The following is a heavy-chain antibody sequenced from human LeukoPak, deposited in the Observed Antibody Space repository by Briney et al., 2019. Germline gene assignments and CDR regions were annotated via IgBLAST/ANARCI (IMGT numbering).Heavy chain of an antibody. Sequence: SETLSLTCAVYGGSFSGYYWSWIRQPPGKGLEWIGEINHSGSTNYNPSLKSRVTISVDTSMNQFSLKLSSVTAADTAVYYCARGRDSSGLDAFDIWGQGTMVTVSS. D-gene: IGHD6-19*01. J-gene: IGHJ3*02. CDR2: INHSGST. CDR1: GGSFSGYY. CDR3: ARGRDSSGLDAFDI. V-gene: IGHV4-34*01.